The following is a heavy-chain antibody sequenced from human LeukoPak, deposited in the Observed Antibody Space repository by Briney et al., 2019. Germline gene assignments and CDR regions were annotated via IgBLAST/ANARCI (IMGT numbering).Heavy chain of an antibody. CDR2: IKSDVST. D-gene: IGHD3-22*01. V-gene: IGHV3-74*01. CDR3: ARAPSEIGGYYPEYFRH. J-gene: IGHJ1*01. Sequence: GGSLRLSCAASGFTFSSYWMHWVRQAPGKGRVWVSRIKSDVSTNYADSVKGRFTISRDNAKNTVSLQMNSLRAEDTGVYFCARAPSEIGGYYPEYFRHWGRGTLVTVSS. CDR1: GFTFSSYW.